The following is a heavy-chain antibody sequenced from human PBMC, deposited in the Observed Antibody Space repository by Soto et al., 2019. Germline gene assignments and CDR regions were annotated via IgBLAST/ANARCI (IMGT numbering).Heavy chain of an antibody. J-gene: IGHJ6*02. CDR2: IHSSGGT. D-gene: IGHD5-18*01. CDR3: ARDQGGYSYGYYYYYGMDV. V-gene: IGHV4-61*01. Sequence: WGTLAITCSVSVSSVSSDSDYWTWLRQPPGKTLEWVGYIHSSGGTSTNPSLRSRLSMSVDTSKNQFSLKLSSVTAADTAVYYCARDQGGYSYGYYYYYGMDVWGQGTTVTVSS. CDR1: VSSVSSDSDY.